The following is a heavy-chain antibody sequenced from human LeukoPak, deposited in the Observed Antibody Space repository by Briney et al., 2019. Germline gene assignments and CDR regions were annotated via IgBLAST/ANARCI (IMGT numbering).Heavy chain of an antibody. J-gene: IGHJ5*02. Sequence: SETLSLTCTVSDYSISSGYYWGWIRQPPEKGLEWIGTIHHSGSTYYTPSLKSRVTISVDTSKNQFSLKLSSVTAADTAVYYCSESRRSFDWFDPWGQGTLVTVSS. D-gene: IGHD3-9*01. V-gene: IGHV4-38-2*02. CDR2: IHHSGST. CDR1: DYSISSGYY. CDR3: SESRRSFDWFDP.